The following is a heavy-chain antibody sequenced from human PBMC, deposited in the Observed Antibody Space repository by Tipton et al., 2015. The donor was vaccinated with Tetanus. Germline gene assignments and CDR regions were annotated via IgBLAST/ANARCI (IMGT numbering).Heavy chain of an antibody. D-gene: IGHD2-21*02. Sequence: QLVQSGAEVKKPGTSVKVSCRASGGSFTAYAISWVRQAPGQGLEWMGRIIPFLPTAKYAQKFRDRLTLTADKTSSTAYLELSSLNSDDTALYYCARDWGVQFGDGWKQWYFDLWGRGTLVTVSS. CDR3: ARDWGVQFGDGWKQWYFDL. CDR2: IIPFLPTA. V-gene: IGHV1-69*09. CDR1: GGSFTAYA. J-gene: IGHJ2*01.